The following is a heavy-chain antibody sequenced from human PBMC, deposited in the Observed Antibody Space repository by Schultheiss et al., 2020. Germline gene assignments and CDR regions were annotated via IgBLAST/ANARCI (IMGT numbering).Heavy chain of an antibody. CDR2: IYYSGDT. J-gene: IGHJ4*02. Sequence: SETLSLTCTVSGGSISSYYWSWIRQPPGKGLEWIGYIYYSGDTNFNPSLKSRVTMSVDTSKNQFSLKLSSVTAADTAVYYCARVISGTSDFDSWGQGTLVTVSS. D-gene: IGHD1-7*01. CDR1: GGSISSYY. V-gene: IGHV4-59*08. CDR3: ARVISGTSDFDS.